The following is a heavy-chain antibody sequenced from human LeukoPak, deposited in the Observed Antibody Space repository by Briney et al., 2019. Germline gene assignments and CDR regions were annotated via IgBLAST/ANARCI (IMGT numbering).Heavy chain of an antibody. D-gene: IGHD2-8*01. V-gene: IGHV3-21*01. CDR1: GFTFDTYA. Sequence: GESLRLSCGAAGFTFDTYAVNWVRQAPGKGLEWVSSISSSGTYVYYADSVKGRFRISRDNAKNSLYLQMNSLRAEDTAVYYCARDREGYCTNGVCYPEFDYWGQGTLVTVSS. CDR2: ISSSGTYV. CDR3: ARDREGYCTNGVCYPEFDY. J-gene: IGHJ4*02.